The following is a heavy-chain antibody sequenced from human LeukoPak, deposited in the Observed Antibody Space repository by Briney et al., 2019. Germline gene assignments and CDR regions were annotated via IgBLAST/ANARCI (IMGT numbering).Heavy chain of an antibody. CDR1: GASVSSASYY. Sequence: SETLSLTCTVSGASVSSASYYWSWIRQHPGKGLEWIGYIYYSGSTNYNPSLKSRVTISVDTSKNQFSLKLSSVTAADTAVYYCARSGYSSGWYFSLDYWGQGTLVTVSS. CDR3: ARSGYSSGWYFSLDY. CDR2: IYYSGST. D-gene: IGHD6-19*01. V-gene: IGHV4-61*01. J-gene: IGHJ4*02.